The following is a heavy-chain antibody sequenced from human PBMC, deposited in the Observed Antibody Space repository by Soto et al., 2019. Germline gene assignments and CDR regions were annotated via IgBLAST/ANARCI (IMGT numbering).Heavy chain of an antibody. CDR1: GFTFSSYG. V-gene: IGHV3-30*18. Sequence: GGSLRLSCAASGFTFSSYGMHWVRQAPGKGLEWVAVISYDGSNKYYADSVKGRFTISRDNSKNTLYLQMNSLRAEDTAVYYCAKDIVGAIDYYYYGMDVWGQGTTVTVSS. CDR3: AKDIVGAIDYYYYGMDV. D-gene: IGHD1-26*01. CDR2: ISYDGSNK. J-gene: IGHJ6*02.